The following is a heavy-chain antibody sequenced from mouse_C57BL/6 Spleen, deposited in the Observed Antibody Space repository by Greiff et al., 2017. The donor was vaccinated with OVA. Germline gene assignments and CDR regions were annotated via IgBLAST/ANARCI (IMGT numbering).Heavy chain of an antibody. J-gene: IGHJ2*01. CDR1: GFTFSDYG. CDR2: ISRGSSTI. CDR3: ARPYYDYDVDGYFDY. D-gene: IGHD2-4*01. V-gene: IGHV5-17*01. Sequence: EVLVVESGGGLVKPGGSLKLSCAASGFTFSDYGMHWVRQAPEKGLEWVAYISRGSSTIYYADTVKGRFTISSDNAKNTLFLQMTSLRSEDTAMYYCARPYYDYDVDGYFDYWGQGTTLTVSS.